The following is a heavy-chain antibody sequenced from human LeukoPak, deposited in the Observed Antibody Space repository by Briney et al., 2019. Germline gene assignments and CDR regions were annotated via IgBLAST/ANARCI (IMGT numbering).Heavy chain of an antibody. Sequence: SETLSLTCTVSGGSISGSSYYWGWIRQPPGKGLEWIGEINHSGSTNYNPSLKSRVTISVDTSKNQFSLKLSAVTAADTAVYYCARGRGTGTTIWYYYYGMDVWGQGTTVTVSS. J-gene: IGHJ6*02. CDR2: INHSGST. CDR3: ARGRGTGTTIWYYYYGMDV. CDR1: GGSISGSSYY. V-gene: IGHV4-39*07. D-gene: IGHD1-7*01.